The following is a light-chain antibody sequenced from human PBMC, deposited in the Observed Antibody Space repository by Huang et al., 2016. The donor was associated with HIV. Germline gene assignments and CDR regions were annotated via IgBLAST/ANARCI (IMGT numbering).Light chain of an antibody. CDR3: QQYGSSIFT. J-gene: IGKJ3*01. CDR1: HTISSSY. Sequence: EIVLTQSPGTLSLSPGERATLSCRASHTISSSYVAWYQQKPGQAPRLLIYSTSSRATDIPDRFSGSGSGTDFTLTISRLEPEDFAVYYCQQYGSSIFTFGPGTKVDV. CDR2: STS. V-gene: IGKV3-20*01.